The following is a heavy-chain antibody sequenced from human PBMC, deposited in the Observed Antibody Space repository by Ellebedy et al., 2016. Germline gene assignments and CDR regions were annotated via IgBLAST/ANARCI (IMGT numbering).Heavy chain of an antibody. J-gene: IGHJ4*02. CDR1: GGTFSSYA. CDR3: ARDSRVTFGGLIVYFDF. CDR2: ISAYNGNT. D-gene: IGHD3-16*02. Sequence: ASVKVSCKASGGTFSSYAISWVRQAPGQGLEWMGWISAYNGNTSYAQKLQGRVTMTRDTSTSTVYMELRSLRSDDTAVYYCARDSRVTFGGLIVYFDFWGQGTLVTVSS. V-gene: IGHV1-18*01.